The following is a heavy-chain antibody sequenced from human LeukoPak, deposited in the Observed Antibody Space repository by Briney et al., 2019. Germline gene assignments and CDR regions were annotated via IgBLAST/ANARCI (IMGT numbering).Heavy chain of an antibody. Sequence: PSETLSLTCAVYGGSFSGYYWSWIRQPPGKGLEWIGEINHSGSTNYNPSLKSRVTISVDTSKNQFSLKLNSVTAADTAVYYCARGQWEIRFDPWSQGTLVTVSS. CDR2: INHSGST. CDR3: ARGQWEIRFDP. D-gene: IGHD1-26*01. V-gene: IGHV4-34*01. CDR1: GGSFSGYY. J-gene: IGHJ5*02.